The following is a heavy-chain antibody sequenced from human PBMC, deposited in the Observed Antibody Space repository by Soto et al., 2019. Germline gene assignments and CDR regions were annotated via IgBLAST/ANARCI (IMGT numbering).Heavy chain of an antibody. Sequence: GGSPRLPCAASGFTFSDYYMSWIRQAPGKGLEWVSYISSRSSTIFYADSVKGRFTISRDNVKNSLYLQMNSLRAEDTAVYYCAKRTVGRYFDLWGRGTLVTVSS. CDR2: ISSRSSTI. CDR3: AKRTVGRYFDL. D-gene: IGHD4-17*01. CDR1: GFTFSDYY. J-gene: IGHJ2*01. V-gene: IGHV3-11*01.